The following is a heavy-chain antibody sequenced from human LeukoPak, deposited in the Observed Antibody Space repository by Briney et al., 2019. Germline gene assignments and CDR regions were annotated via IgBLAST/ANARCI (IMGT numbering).Heavy chain of an antibody. J-gene: IGHJ4*02. Sequence: PSETLSLTCTVSGGSISYFYWSWIRQPAGKGLEWIGRIYTSGSTNYNPSLKSRVTMSVDTSKNQFSLRLTSMTPADTAVYFCARAATKDIIIVRGLDYWGQGTLVTVSS. CDR1: GGSISYFY. CDR3: ARAATKDIIIVRGLDY. CDR2: IYTSGST. V-gene: IGHV4-4*07. D-gene: IGHD3-10*01.